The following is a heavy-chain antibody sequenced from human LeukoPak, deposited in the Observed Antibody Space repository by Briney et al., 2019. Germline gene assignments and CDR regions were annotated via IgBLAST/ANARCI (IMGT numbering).Heavy chain of an antibody. CDR3: AKDIGSSGWSSFDY. J-gene: IGHJ4*02. CDR1: GFTFDDYA. V-gene: IGHV3-9*01. Sequence: PGRFLRLSCAASGFTFDDYAMHWVRQAPGKGLEWVSGISWNSGSIGYADSVKGRFTISRDNAKNSLYLQMNSLRAEDTALYYCAKDIGSSGWSSFDYWGQGTLVTVSS. D-gene: IGHD6-19*01. CDR2: ISWNSGSI.